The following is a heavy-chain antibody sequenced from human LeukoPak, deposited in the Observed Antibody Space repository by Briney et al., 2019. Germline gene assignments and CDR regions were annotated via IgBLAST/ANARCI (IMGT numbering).Heavy chain of an antibody. CDR1: GYSFSSYW. D-gene: IGHD3-10*01. V-gene: IGHV5-51*01. CDR2: IYPSDSDT. Sequence: VESLKISCKASGYSFSSYWIGWVRQMPGKGLEWMGIIYPSDSDTRYSPSFQGQVTISADKFISTAYLQWSRLKASDTAMYYCARHGSGSFDYWGQGTLVTVSS. J-gene: IGHJ4*02. CDR3: ARHGSGSFDY.